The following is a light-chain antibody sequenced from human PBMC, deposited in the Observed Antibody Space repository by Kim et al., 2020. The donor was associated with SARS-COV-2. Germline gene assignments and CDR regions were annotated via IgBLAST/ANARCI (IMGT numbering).Light chain of an antibody. Sequence: QSALTQPPSASGSPGQSVTISCTGTSSDTIFYNYVSWYQQHPGKAPKLILFDVHKRPSGVPDCFSGSKSGSTASLTVSGLQLEDEAHYFCASYAGGGDVQFGGGTQLTVL. CDR1: SSDTIFYNY. CDR3: ASYAGGGDVQ. CDR2: DVH. V-gene: IGLV2-8*01. J-gene: IGLJ3*02.